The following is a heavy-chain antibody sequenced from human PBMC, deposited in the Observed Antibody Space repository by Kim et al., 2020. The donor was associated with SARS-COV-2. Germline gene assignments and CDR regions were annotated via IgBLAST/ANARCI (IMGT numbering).Heavy chain of an antibody. V-gene: IGHV3-53*04. CDR3: AIGAKYYYYYGMDV. Sequence: ADSVKGLFTISRHNSKNTLYLQMNSLRAEDTAVYYCAIGAKYYYYYGMDVWGQGTTVTVSS. J-gene: IGHJ6*02.